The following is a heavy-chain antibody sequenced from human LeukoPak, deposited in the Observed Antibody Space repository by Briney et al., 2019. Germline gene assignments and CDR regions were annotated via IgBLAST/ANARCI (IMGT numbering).Heavy chain of an antibody. V-gene: IGHV3-11*04. CDR3: AKDLTRYSGYDYFDY. Sequence: GGSLRLSCAASGFTFSDYYMSWIRQAPGKGLEWVSYISSSGSTIYYADSVKGRFTISRDNSKNTLYLQMNSLRAEDTAVYYCAKDLTRYSGYDYFDYWGQGTLVTVSS. CDR1: GFTFSDYY. CDR2: ISSSGSTI. J-gene: IGHJ4*02. D-gene: IGHD5-12*01.